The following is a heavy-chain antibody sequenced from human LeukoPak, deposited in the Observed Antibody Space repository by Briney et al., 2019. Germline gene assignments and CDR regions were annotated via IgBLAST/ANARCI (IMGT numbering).Heavy chain of an antibody. CDR3: AGGMDIVVVVAAIAPAFDI. D-gene: IGHD2-15*01. CDR1: GGTFSSYA. CDR2: IIPIFGTA. J-gene: IGHJ3*02. V-gene: IGHV1-69*13. Sequence: ASVKVSCKASGGTFSSYAISWVRQAPGQGLEWMGGIIPIFGTANYAQKFQGRVTITADESTSTAYMELSSLRSEDTAVYYCAGGMDIVVVVAAIAPAFDIWGQGTMVTVSS.